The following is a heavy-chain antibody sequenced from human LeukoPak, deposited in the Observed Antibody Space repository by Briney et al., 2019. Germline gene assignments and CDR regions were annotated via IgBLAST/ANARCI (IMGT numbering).Heavy chain of an antibody. V-gene: IGHV3-48*01. Sequence: GGSLRLPCAASGFTFSSYSMNWVRQAPGKGLEWVSYISSSSSTIYYADSVKGRFTISRDNAKNSLYLQMNSLRAEDTAVYYCARDYNYGSGSYYGEVEWSFFDYWGQGTLVTVSS. CDR2: ISSSSSTI. CDR1: GFTFSSYS. D-gene: IGHD3-10*01. J-gene: IGHJ4*02. CDR3: ARDYNYGSGSYYGEVEWSFFDY.